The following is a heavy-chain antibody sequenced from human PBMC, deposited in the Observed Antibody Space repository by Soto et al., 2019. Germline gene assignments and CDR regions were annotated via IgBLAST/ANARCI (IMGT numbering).Heavy chain of an antibody. Sequence: SGPTLVNPTQTLTLTCTFSGFSLSTSGVGVGWIRQPPGKALEWLALIYWNDDKRYSPSLKSRLTITKDTSKNQVVLTMTNMDPVDTATYYCAHTSTYYDILTGYSLSFLAFDYWGQGALVTVSS. CDR2: IYWNDDK. CDR1: GFSLSTSGVG. D-gene: IGHD3-9*01. J-gene: IGHJ4*02. V-gene: IGHV2-5*01. CDR3: AHTSTYYDILTGYSLSFLAFDY.